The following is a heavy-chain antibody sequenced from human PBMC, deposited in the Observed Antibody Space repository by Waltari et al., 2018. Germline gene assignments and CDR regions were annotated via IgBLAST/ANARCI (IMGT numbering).Heavy chain of an antibody. CDR3: AKDAISKRWELLPPYFDY. CDR2: ISGSGGST. D-gene: IGHD1-26*01. Sequence: EVQLLESGGGLVQPGGSLRLSCAASGFTFSSYAMSWVRQAPGKGLGWVSAISGSGGSTYSADSVKGLFTISRDNSNNTLYLQMNSLRAEDTAVYYCAKDAISKRWELLPPYFDYWGQGTLVTVSS. J-gene: IGHJ4*02. V-gene: IGHV3-23*01. CDR1: GFTFSSYA.